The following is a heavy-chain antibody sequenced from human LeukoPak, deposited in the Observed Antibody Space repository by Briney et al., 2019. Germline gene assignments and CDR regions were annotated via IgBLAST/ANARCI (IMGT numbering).Heavy chain of an antibody. V-gene: IGHV1-2*02. CDR2: INPNSGGT. CDR3: ARGPLNYYGSGSYGDY. CDR1: GYSFTTHG. Sequence: ASVKVSCKASGYSFTTHGISWVRQAPGQGLEWMGWINPNSGGTNYAQKFQGRVTMTRDTSISTAYMELSRLRSDDAAVYYCARGPLNYYGSGSYGDYWGQGTLVTVSS. D-gene: IGHD3-10*01. J-gene: IGHJ4*02.